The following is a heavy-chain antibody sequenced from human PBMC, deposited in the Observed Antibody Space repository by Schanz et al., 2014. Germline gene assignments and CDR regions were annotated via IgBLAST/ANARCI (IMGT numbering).Heavy chain of an antibody. CDR3: ARGGFGEVSYFDY. V-gene: IGHV3-48*01. CDR1: GFTFSDYW. J-gene: IGHJ4*02. D-gene: IGHD3-10*01. Sequence: EVQLVESGGGLVQPGGSLRLSCTASGFTFSDYWMSWVRQAPGKGLEWVSYVSRSTPDIYYADSVKGRFTMSRDNAKNTLYLQMNSLRPEDTAVYYCARGGFGEVSYFDYWGQGTLVTVSS. CDR2: VSRSTPDI.